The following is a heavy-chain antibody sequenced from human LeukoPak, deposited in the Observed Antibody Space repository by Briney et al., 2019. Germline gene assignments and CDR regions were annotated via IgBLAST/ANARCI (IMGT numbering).Heavy chain of an antibody. CDR3: ARVILVVGGSYGFHDY. CDR1: GYTFTSYG. CDR2: ISAYNGNT. Sequence: GASVKVSCKASGYTFTSYGISWVRQAPGQGLEWMGWISAYNGNTNYAQKLQGRVTMTTDTSTSTAYMELRSLRSDDTAVYYCARVILVVGGSYGFHDYWGQGTLVTVSS. J-gene: IGHJ4*02. D-gene: IGHD1-26*01. V-gene: IGHV1-18*01.